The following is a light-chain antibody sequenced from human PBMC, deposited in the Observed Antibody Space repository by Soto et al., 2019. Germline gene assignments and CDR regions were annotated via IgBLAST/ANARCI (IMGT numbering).Light chain of an antibody. CDR3: QQYSSWLWT. CDR2: GAS. J-gene: IGKJ1*01. Sequence: IVMTQSPSTLSVSPGERANLSCRASQSVGTKLAWYQQTPGQAPRLLIYGASNRATGVPARISGSVSGTEFTLTIASLQSEEFAVYYCQQYSSWLWTFGQGTKVEIK. V-gene: IGKV3-15*01. CDR1: QSVGTK.